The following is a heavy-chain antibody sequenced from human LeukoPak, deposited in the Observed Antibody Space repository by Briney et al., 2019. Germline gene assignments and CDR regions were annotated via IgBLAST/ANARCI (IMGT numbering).Heavy chain of an antibody. V-gene: IGHV3-49*04. J-gene: IGHJ4*02. Sequence: QPGGSLRLSCAASGFTFSSYSMNWVRQAPGKGLEWVGFIRSKAYGGTTEDAASVRGRFIISRDESKTIAYLQMISLETDDTAVYYCATGHSSSWYSIYWGQGTLVTVSS. D-gene: IGHD6-13*01. CDR2: IRSKAYGGTT. CDR1: GFTFSSYS. CDR3: ATGHSSSWYSIY.